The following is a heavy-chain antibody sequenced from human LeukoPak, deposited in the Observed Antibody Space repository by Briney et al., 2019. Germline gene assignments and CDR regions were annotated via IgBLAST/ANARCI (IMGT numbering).Heavy chain of an antibody. D-gene: IGHD3-10*01. Sequence: PSETLSLTCAVYGGSFSGYYWSWIRQPPGKGLEWIGEINHSGSTNYNPSLKSRVTISVDTSKNQFSLKLSSVTAADTAVYYCARQRGGYYYGSGSYYKYFDYWGQGTLVTVSS. CDR3: ARQRGGYYYGSGSYYKYFDY. V-gene: IGHV4-34*01. CDR1: GGSFSGYY. CDR2: INHSGST. J-gene: IGHJ4*02.